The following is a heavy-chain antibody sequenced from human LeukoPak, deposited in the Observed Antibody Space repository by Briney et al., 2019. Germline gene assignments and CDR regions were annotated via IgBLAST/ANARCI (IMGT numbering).Heavy chain of an antibody. Sequence: PGGSLRLSCAASGFTFSSYDMNWVRQAPGKGLEWVSSISSSSSYIYYADSVKGRFTISRDNAKNSLYLQMNSLRAEDTAVYYCAAEKIVGAVFDYWGQGTLVTVSS. V-gene: IGHV3-21*01. J-gene: IGHJ4*02. CDR3: AAEKIVGAVFDY. CDR2: ISSSSSYI. D-gene: IGHD1-26*01. CDR1: GFTFSSYD.